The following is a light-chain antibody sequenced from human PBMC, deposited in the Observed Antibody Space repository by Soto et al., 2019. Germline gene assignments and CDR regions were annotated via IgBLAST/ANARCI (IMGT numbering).Light chain of an antibody. CDR3: QQYGRSPLVT. Sequence: IVLTQSPGTLSLSPGERATLSCRASQCVSSSYSAWYQQKPGQAPRLLIYGASSRATGIPDRFSGSGSGTDFTLTISRLEPEDFAVYYCQQYGRSPLVTFGQGTRLEIK. V-gene: IGKV3-20*01. J-gene: IGKJ5*01. CDR1: QCVSSSY. CDR2: GAS.